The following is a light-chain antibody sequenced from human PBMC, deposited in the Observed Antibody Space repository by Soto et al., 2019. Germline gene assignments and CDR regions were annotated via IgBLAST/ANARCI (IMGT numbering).Light chain of an antibody. J-gene: IGKJ3*01. V-gene: IGKV1-5*01. CDR3: QQYDGN. CDR2: DAS. Sequence: DIQLTQSPSTLSASVGDRVTLTCRASQTINNWLAWYQQKPGKAPKVLIYDASSLESGVPSRFSGSGSGTEFTLTISSLQTDDFATYYCQQYDGNFGPGTKVDIK. CDR1: QTINNW.